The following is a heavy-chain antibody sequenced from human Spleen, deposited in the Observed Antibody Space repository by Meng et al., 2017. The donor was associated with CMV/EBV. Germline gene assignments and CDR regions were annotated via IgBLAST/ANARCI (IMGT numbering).Heavy chain of an antibody. CDR1: GFTFSSYS. V-gene: IGHV3-30*02. D-gene: IGHD4-17*01. Sequence: GGSLRLSCAASGFTFSSYSMNWVRQAPGKGLEWVAFIHYDGSNQFHADSVKGRFTISRDNSKTTLYLQMDSLRTEDTAVYSCAKDRQSNSYGSLGYFQFRGQGTLVTVSS. J-gene: IGHJ1*01. CDR3: AKDRQSNSYGSLGYFQF. CDR2: IHYDGSNQ.